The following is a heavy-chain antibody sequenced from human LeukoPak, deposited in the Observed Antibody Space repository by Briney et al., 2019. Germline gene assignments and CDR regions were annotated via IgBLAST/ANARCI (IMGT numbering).Heavy chain of an antibody. CDR2: INHSGST. CDR3: ARAGYSSGWYGGWFDP. J-gene: IGHJ5*02. V-gene: IGHV4-34*01. Sequence: PSETLSLTCAVYGGSFSGYYWSWIRQPPGKGLQWIGEINHSGSTNYNPSLKGRVTISVDTSKNQFSLNLTSVTAADTAVYYCARAGYSSGWYGGWFDPWGQGTLVTVSS. D-gene: IGHD6-19*01. CDR1: GGSFSGYY.